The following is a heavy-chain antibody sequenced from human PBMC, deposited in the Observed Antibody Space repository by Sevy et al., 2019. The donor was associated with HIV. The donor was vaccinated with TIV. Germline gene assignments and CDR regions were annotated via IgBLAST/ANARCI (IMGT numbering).Heavy chain of an antibody. CDR1: GFTFSSYS. CDR2: ISRSSSTI. D-gene: IGHD3-22*01. J-gene: IGHJ4*02. CDR3: ARERKMYDSSGYYFHFDY. Sequence: GGSLRLSCAASGFTFSSYSMNWVRQAPGKGLEWVPYISRSSSTIYYADSVKGRFTISRDNAKNSLYLQMNSLRDEDTAVYYCARERKMYDSSGYYFHFDYWGQGTLVTVSS. V-gene: IGHV3-48*02.